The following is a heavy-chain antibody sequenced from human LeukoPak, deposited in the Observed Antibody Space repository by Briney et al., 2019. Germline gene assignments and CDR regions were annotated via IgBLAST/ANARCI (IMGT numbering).Heavy chain of an antibody. V-gene: IGHV1-18*01. J-gene: IGHJ6*03. Sequence: ASVKVSCKASGYTFTSYGISWVRQAPGQGLEWMGWISAYNGNTNYAQKLQGRVTMTTDTSTSTAYMELRSLRSDDTAVYYCARVLAYLNYYYYMDVWGKGTTVTVSS. CDR1: GYTFTSYG. CDR3: ARVLAYLNYYYYMDV. CDR2: ISAYNGNT. D-gene: IGHD3-10*01.